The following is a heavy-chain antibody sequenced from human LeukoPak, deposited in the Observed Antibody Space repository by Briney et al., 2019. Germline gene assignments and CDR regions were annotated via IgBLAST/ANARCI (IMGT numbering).Heavy chain of an antibody. D-gene: IGHD6-6*01. CDR2: ISGSGGST. V-gene: IGHV3-23*01. J-gene: IGHJ3*02. CDR3: AKDRARAFDI. CDR1: GFTFSSYA. Sequence: GGSLRLSCAASGFTFSSYAMSWVRQAPGKGLEWVSAISGSGGSTYYADSVKGRFTISRDNSKNSLYLQMNSLRAEDTALYYCAKDRARAFDIWGQGTMVTVSS.